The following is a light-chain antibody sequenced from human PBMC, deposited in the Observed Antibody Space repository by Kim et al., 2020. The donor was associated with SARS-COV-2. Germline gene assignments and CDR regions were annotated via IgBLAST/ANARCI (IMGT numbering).Light chain of an antibody. CDR2: DAS. Sequence: ASVGDRVTITCRASQSISNFLNWYQQKPGKAPKFLIYDASGLQSGVPSRFSGSGSGTDFTLTISRLEPEDFAVYYCQQYGSSPRTFGQGTKVDIK. CDR1: QSISNF. CDR3: QQYGSSPRT. J-gene: IGKJ1*01. V-gene: IGKV1-39*02.